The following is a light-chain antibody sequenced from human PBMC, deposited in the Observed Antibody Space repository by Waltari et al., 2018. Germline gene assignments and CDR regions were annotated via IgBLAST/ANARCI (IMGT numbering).Light chain of an antibody. CDR3: TSYAGGNNLGV. CDR2: EIN. Sequence: QSALTQPPSASGSPGQSITISCTGTSMDVGSFNYVPLYQQYPGEAPKLIIYEINKRPSGVPHRFSGSKSGNTASLTVSGLQAEDEADYYCTSYAGGNNLGVFGGGTKVTVL. V-gene: IGLV2-8*01. J-gene: IGLJ3*02. CDR1: SMDVGSFNY.